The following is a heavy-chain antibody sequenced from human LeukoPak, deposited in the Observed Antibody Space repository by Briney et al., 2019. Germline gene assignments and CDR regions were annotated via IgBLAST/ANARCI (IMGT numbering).Heavy chain of an antibody. CDR3: AKGGKWDVTPFDY. J-gene: IGHJ4*02. CDR2: ISDSGGTT. Sequence: PGGSLRLSCAASGFTFSSYVMTWVRQVPGKGLEWVSVISDSGGTTYYADSVKGRITISRDNSKNTLYLQMNSLRAEDTAVYYCAKGGKWDVTPFDYWGQGTLVTVSS. D-gene: IGHD1-26*01. CDR1: GFTFSSYV. V-gene: IGHV3-23*01.